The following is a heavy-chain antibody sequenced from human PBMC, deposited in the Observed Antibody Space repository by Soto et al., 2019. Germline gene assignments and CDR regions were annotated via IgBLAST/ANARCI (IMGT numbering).Heavy chain of an antibody. CDR1: GFTFSDYY. J-gene: IGHJ4*02. V-gene: IGHV3-11*01. CDR2: ISSSGSTI. D-gene: IGHD2-2*01. Sequence: PGGSLRLSCAASGFTFSDYYMSWIRQAPGKGLEWVSYISSSGSTIYYADSVKGRFTISRDNAKNSLYLQMNSLRAEDTAVYYCARDPASTSLLPAMLFYFDYWGQGTLVTVSS. CDR3: ARDPASTSLLPAMLFYFDY.